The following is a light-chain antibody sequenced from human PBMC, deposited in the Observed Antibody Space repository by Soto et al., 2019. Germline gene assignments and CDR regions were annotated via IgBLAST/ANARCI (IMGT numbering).Light chain of an antibody. CDR3: TSYAGSNIVV. V-gene: IGLV2-8*01. Sequence: QSALTQPPSASGSPGQSVTISCTGTSRDVGDYNYVSWYQQHPGKAPKLMIYEVSNRPSGVPDRFSGSKSGNTASLTVSGLQAEDEADYYCTSYAGSNIVVFGGGTKLT. CDR1: SRDVGDYNY. J-gene: IGLJ2*01. CDR2: EVS.